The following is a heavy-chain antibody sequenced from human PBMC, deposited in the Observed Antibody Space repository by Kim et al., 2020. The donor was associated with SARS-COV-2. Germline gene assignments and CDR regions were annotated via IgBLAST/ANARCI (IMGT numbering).Heavy chain of an antibody. V-gene: IGHV3-43*02. CDR2: ISGDGGST. D-gene: IGHD3-10*01. J-gene: IGHJ6*03. Sequence: GGSLRLSCAASGFTFDDYAMHWVRQAPGKGLEWVSLISGDGGSTYYADSVKGRFTISRDNSKNSLYLQMNSLRTEDTALYYCAKDIKGDYYGSGSYYSYYYYMEVWGKGTTVTVSS. CDR3: AKDIKGDYYGSGSYYSYYYYMEV. CDR1: GFTFDDYA.